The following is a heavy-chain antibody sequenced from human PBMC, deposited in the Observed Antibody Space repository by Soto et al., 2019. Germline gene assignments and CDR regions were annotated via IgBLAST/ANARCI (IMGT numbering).Heavy chain of an antibody. CDR3: ARILFGRSVAGGYFYMDV. CDR2: IFSNDEK. CDR1: GFSLSNGKVG. D-gene: IGHD6-19*01. V-gene: IGHV2-26*01. Sequence: SGPTLVNPTEILTLTCTVSGFSLSNGKVGVSWIRQPPGKALEWLAHIFSNDEKSYRTSLKSRLTISEDTSKSQVVLTMTNVDPVDTATYYCARILFGRSVAGGYFYMDVWGKGTTVTVSS. J-gene: IGHJ6*03.